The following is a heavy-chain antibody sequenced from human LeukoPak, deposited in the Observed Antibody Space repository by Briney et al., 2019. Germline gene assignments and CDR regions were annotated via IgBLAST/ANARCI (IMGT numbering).Heavy chain of an antibody. CDR1: GGSISSYY. CDR3: ARDSGDPTYGDYFDY. CDR2: IYYSGST. J-gene: IGHJ4*02. D-gene: IGHD4-17*01. V-gene: IGHV4-59*12. Sequence: SETLSLTCTVSGGSISSYYWSWIRQPPGKGLEWIGYIYYSGSTYYNPSLKSRVTISVDTSKNQFSLKLSSVTAADTAVYYCARDSGDPTYGDYFDYWGQGTLVTVSS.